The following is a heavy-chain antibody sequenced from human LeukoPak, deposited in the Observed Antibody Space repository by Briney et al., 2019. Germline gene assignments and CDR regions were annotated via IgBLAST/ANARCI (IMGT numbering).Heavy chain of an antibody. J-gene: IGHJ4*02. D-gene: IGHD4-17*01. CDR1: GYTFTSYG. CDR3: ARDLGLGGDYRYYFVY. V-gene: IGHV1-18*04. CDR2: ISAYNGNT. Sequence: ASVKVSFKASGYTFTSYGISWVRQAPGQGLEWMGWISAYNGNTNYAQKLQGRVTMTTDTSTSTAYMELRSLRSDATAVYYCARDLGLGGDYRYYFVYWGQGALVTVSS.